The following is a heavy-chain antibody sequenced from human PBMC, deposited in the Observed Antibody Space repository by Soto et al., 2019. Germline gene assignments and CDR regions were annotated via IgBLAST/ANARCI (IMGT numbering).Heavy chain of an antibody. Sequence: GESLKISCKGSGYSFAGYWITWVRQKPGKGLEWMGRIDPSDSQTYYSPSFRGHVTISVTKSITTVFLQWSSLRASDTAMYYCSRQTYDSDNGPNFQYYFDSWGQGTPVTVSS. V-gene: IGHV5-10-1*01. J-gene: IGHJ4*02. D-gene: IGHD3-22*01. CDR3: SRQTYDSDNGPNFQYYFDS. CDR1: GYSFAGYW. CDR2: IDPSDSQT.